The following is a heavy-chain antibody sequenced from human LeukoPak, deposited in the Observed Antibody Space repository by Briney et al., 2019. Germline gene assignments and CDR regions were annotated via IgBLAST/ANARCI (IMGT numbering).Heavy chain of an antibody. V-gene: IGHV5-51*01. J-gene: IGHJ5*02. CDR1: GYTFTSYW. D-gene: IGHD3-22*01. CDR2: IYPGDSDT. CDR3: ARHSSVLNSFDP. Sequence: GESLKISCKGSGYTFTSYWIGWVRQMPGKAPEWMGIIYPGDSDTRYSPSFQGQVTISADKSISTAYLQWSSLKASDTAMYYCARHSSVLNSFDPWGQGTLVTVSS.